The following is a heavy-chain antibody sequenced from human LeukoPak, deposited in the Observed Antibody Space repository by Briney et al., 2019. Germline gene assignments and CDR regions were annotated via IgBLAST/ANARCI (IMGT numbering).Heavy chain of an antibody. CDR1: GFTFSSYG. J-gene: IGHJ6*03. CDR2: IRYDGSNK. CDR3: ARDNRGWQGIAARPKRSDYYYMDV. D-gene: IGHD6-6*01. V-gene: IGHV3-30*02. Sequence: GGSLRLSCAASGFTFSSYGMHWVRQAPGKGLEWVAFIRYDGSNKYYADSVKGRFTISRDNAKNSLYLQMNSLRAGDTALYYCARDNRGWQGIAARPKRSDYYYMDVWGKGTTVTVSS.